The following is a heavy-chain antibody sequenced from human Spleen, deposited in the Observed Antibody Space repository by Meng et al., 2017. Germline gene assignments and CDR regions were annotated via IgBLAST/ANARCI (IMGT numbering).Heavy chain of an antibody. CDR2: INPDSGT. Sequence: QVQVVQSGAEVKRPGASVKVSCKASGYTFTGYSMHWIRQAPGQGLEWMGRINPDSGTNYAQRFQGRVTLTWDTSISTAYMDLSSLRSDDTAMYYCAKDLSGSIDYWGQGTLVTVSS. V-gene: IGHV1-2*06. CDR1: GYTFTGYS. D-gene: IGHD2/OR15-2a*01. J-gene: IGHJ4*02. CDR3: AKDLSGSIDY.